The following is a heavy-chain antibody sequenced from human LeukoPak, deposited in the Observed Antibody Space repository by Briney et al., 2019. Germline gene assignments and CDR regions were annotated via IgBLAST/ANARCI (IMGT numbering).Heavy chain of an antibody. V-gene: IGHV3-11*05. CDR2: ISSSSSYT. CDR3: AGDALGYSSGWRTVRYFDL. D-gene: IGHD6-19*01. Sequence: GGSLRLSCAASGFTFSDYYMSWIRQAPGKGLEWVSYISSSSSYTNYADSVKGRFTISRDNAKNSLYLQMNSLRAEDTAVYYCAGDALGYSSGWRTVRYFDLWGRGTLVTVSS. CDR1: GFTFSDYY. J-gene: IGHJ2*01.